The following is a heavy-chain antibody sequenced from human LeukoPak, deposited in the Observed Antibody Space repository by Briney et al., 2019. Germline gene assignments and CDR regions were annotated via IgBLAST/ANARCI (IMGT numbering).Heavy chain of an antibody. J-gene: IGHJ6*03. CDR1: GYTLTELS. Sequence: ASVKVSCKASGYTLTELSMHWVRQAPGKGLEWMGGFDPEDGETIYAQKFQGRVTMTEDTSTDTAYMELRSLRSDDTAVYYCARDRGYSSSWYGSFAPPYYYMDVWGKGTTVTVSS. D-gene: IGHD6-13*01. CDR3: ARDRGYSSSWYGSFAPPYYYMDV. CDR2: FDPEDGET. V-gene: IGHV1-24*01.